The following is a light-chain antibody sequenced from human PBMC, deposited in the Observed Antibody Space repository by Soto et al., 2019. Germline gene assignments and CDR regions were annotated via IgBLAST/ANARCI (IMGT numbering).Light chain of an antibody. CDR2: AAS. CDR1: QDIAIY. Sequence: IKLTQSPSSLSASVGDRVTITCRASQDIAIYLAWYQQKPGEAPKLLIYAASTLQSGVPSRFSGSGSGTDFTLTISSLQPEDVATYYCQKYNSAPLTFGGGTRWIS. J-gene: IGKJ4*01. V-gene: IGKV1-9*01. CDR3: QKYNSAPLT.